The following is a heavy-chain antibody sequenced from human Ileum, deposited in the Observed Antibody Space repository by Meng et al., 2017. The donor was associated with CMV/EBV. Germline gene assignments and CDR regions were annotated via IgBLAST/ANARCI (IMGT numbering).Heavy chain of an antibody. CDR1: GLAFSRYA. V-gene: IGHV3-23*01. CDR2: ISGSGSNT. Sequence: SCAASGLAFSRYAMSWVRQAPGKGLEWVSTISGSGSNTYYADSVKGRFTISRDNSKSALFLQIDSLTADDTALYYCAGAWWSRYCFHYWGQGTLVTVSS. CDR3: AGAWWSRYCFHY. D-gene: IGHD3-3*01. J-gene: IGHJ4*02.